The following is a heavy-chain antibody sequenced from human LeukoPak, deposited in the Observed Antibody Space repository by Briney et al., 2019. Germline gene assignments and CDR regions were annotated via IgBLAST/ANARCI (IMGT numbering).Heavy chain of an antibody. D-gene: IGHD1-14*01. V-gene: IGHV1-46*01. CDR1: GYTFTTYY. CDR3: ARQSVRPGASPLFDY. Sequence: ASVKVSCKASGYTFTTYYMHWVRQAPGQGREWMGIINGGAGSTTYAQQFQGRVTMTRDTSTSTVYMEVSSLRSEDTAVYYCARQSVRPGASPLFDYWGQGTLVTVSS. J-gene: IGHJ4*02. CDR2: INGGAGST.